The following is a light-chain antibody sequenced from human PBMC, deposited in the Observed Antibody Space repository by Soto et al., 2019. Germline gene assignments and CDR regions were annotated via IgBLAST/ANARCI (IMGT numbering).Light chain of an antibody. CDR1: QSVSSSY. Sequence: EIVLTQSPGTLSLSPGERATLSCRASQSVSSSYLARYQQKPGQAPRLLIYGASIRATGIPDRFSGSGSGTDFTLTISRLEPEDFAVYYCQQYGSSPAFGPGTKVDI. CDR2: GAS. J-gene: IGKJ3*01. V-gene: IGKV3-20*01. CDR3: QQYGSSPA.